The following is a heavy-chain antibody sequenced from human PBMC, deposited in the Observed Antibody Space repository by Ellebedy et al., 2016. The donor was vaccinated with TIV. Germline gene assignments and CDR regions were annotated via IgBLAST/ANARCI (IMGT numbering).Heavy chain of an antibody. J-gene: IGHJ5*02. CDR1: GYTFTGYY. V-gene: IGHV1-2*02. Sequence: ASVKVSCKASGYTFTGYYLHWVRHAPGQGLEWMGWISPNSGDTNYAQKFQGRVTMTRDTSISTAYMELSRLTFDDPAVYYCARDRRQLVMLDWFEPWGQGTQITVSP. CDR3: ARDRRQLVMLDWFEP. D-gene: IGHD3-10*02. CDR2: ISPNSGDT.